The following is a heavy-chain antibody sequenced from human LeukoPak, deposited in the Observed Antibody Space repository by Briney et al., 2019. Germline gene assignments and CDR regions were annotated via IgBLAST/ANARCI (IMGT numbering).Heavy chain of an antibody. CDR1: GFTLSSYS. CDR2: ISSSSSYI. Sequence: PGGSLRLSCAASGFTLSSYSMNWVRQAPGKGLEWVSSISSSSSYIYYADSVKGRFTISRDNAKNSLYLQMNSLRAEDTAVYYCARDRGLGEWELLLGYWGQGTLVTVSS. V-gene: IGHV3-21*01. J-gene: IGHJ4*02. CDR3: ARDRGLGEWELLLGY. D-gene: IGHD1-26*01.